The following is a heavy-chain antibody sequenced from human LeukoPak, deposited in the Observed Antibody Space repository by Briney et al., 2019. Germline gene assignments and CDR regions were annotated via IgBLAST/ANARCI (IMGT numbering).Heavy chain of an antibody. V-gene: IGHV4-34*01. J-gene: IGHJ6*03. CDR1: GGSFSGYY. Sequence: PSETLSLTCAVYGGSFSGYYWSWIRQPPGKGLEWIGEINHSGSTNYNPSLKSRVTISVDTSKNQFSLKLSSVTAADTAVYYCARYFAHYCSSTSCPDYYYYYYMDVWGKGTTVTVSS. CDR2: INHSGST. CDR3: ARYFAHYCSSTSCPDYYYYYYMDV. D-gene: IGHD2-2*01.